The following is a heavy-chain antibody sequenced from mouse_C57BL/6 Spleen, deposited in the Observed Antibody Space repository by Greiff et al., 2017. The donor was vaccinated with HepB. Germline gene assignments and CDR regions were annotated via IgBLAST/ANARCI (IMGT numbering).Heavy chain of an antibody. V-gene: IGHV14-4*01. CDR3: TTEGRNPWFAY. Sequence: EVQLQQSGAELVRPGASVKLSCTASGFNIKDDYMHWVKQRPEQGLEWIGWIDPENGDTEYASKFQGKATITADTSSNTAYLQLSSLTSEDTAVYYCTTEGRNPWFAYWGQGTLVTVSA. CDR1: GFNIKDDY. CDR2: IDPENGDT. J-gene: IGHJ3*01.